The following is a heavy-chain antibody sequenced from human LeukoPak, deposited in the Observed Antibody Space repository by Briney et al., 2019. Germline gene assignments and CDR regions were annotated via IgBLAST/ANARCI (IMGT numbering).Heavy chain of an antibody. CDR1: GGSISSYY. V-gene: IGHV4-59*01. D-gene: IGHD6-19*01. Sequence: SETLSLTCTVSGGSISSYYWSWIRQPPGKGLERIGYIYYSGSTNYNPSLKSRVTISVDTSKNQFSLKLSSVAAADTAVYYCARGGSSGWYAHYWGQGTLVTVSS. CDR2: IYYSGST. J-gene: IGHJ4*02. CDR3: ARGGSSGWYAHY.